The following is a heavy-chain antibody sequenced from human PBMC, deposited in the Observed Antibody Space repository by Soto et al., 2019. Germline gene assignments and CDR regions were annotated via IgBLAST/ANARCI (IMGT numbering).Heavy chain of an antibody. V-gene: IGHV3-33*01. CDR3: ARGEGTVPTHIVYYYYMDV. J-gene: IGHJ6*03. D-gene: IGHD4-17*01. Sequence: QVQLVESGGGVVQPGRSLRLSCAASGFTFSSYGMHWVRQAPGKGLEWVAVIRYDGSNKYYAESVKGRFTISRDNAKNKLDLQMNSLRAEDTAVYYCARGEGTVPTHIVYYYYMDVWGKGTTVTVS. CDR2: IRYDGSNK. CDR1: GFTFSSYG.